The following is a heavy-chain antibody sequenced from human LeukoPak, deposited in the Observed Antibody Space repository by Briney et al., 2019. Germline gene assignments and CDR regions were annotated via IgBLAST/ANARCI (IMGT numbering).Heavy chain of an antibody. J-gene: IGHJ5*02. CDR1: GGFISSYY. D-gene: IGHD2-8*01. Sequence: PSETLSLTCTVSGGFISSYYWSWIRQPPGKGLEWIGYVYSSGSTNYNPSLKSRVTISVDTSKNLFSLKLSSMTAADTAVYYCARHLKAGMVFDPWGQGTLVTVSS. V-gene: IGHV4-4*09. CDR2: VYSSGST. CDR3: ARHLKAGMVFDP.